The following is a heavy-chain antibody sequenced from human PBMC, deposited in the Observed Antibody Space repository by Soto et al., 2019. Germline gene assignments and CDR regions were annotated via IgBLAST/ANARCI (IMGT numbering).Heavy chain of an antibody. CDR3: ARALRNNIAVARPLDY. Sequence: SETLSLTCAVSGGSISSSNWWSWVRQPPGKGLEWIGEIYHSGSTNYNPSLKSRVTISVDKSKNQFSLKLSSVTAADTAVYYCARALRNNIAVARPLDYWGQGTLVTVYS. J-gene: IGHJ4*02. CDR2: IYHSGST. V-gene: IGHV4-4*02. CDR1: GGSISSSNW. D-gene: IGHD6-19*01.